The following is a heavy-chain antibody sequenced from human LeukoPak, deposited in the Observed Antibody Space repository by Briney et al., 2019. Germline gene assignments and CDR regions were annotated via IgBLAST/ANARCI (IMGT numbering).Heavy chain of an antibody. J-gene: IGHJ4*02. CDR3: ARQPVGYCSSTSCHFDY. Sequence: SEILSLTCTVSGGSMSSYYWSWIRQPPGKGLEWIGYIYYSGSTNYNPSLKSRVTISVDTSKNQFSLKLSSVTAADTAVYYCARQPVGYCSSTSCHFDYWGQGTLVTVSS. D-gene: IGHD2-2*01. CDR1: GGSMSSYY. CDR2: IYYSGST. V-gene: IGHV4-59*01.